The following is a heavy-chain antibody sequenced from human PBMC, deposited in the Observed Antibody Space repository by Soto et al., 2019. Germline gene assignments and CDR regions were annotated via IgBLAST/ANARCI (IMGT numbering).Heavy chain of an antibody. CDR2: ISSSSSYI. CDR3: ARAEGGIVVVIRLYYFDY. D-gene: IGHD3-22*01. CDR1: GFTFSSYS. V-gene: IGHV3-21*01. J-gene: IGHJ4*02. Sequence: EVQLVESGGGLVKPGGSLRLSCAASGFTFSSYSMNWVRQAPGKGLEWVSSISSSSSYIYYADSVKGRFTISRDNAKNSLYLQMNSLRAEDTAVYYCARAEGGIVVVIRLYYFDYWGQGTLVTVSS.